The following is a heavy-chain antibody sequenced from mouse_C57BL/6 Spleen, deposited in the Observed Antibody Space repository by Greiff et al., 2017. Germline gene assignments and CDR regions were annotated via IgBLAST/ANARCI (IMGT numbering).Heavy chain of an antibody. CDR3: ARKYNYDDWYFDV. J-gene: IGHJ1*03. Sequence: VKVVESGPGLVAPSQSLSITCTVSGFSLTSYAISWVRQPPGKGLEWLGVIWSGGGTNYNSALKSSLSISKDNSKSQVFLKRKSLQTNDTAWYYCARKYNYDDWYFDVWGTGTTVTVSS. D-gene: IGHD2-12*01. V-gene: IGHV2-9-1*01. CDR2: IWSGGGT. CDR1: GFSLTSYA.